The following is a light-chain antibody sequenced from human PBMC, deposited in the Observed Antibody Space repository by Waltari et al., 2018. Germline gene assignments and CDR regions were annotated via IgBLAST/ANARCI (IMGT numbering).Light chain of an antibody. CDR2: GDN. V-gene: IGLV1-40*01. CDR1: SSNIRAGYD. J-gene: IGLJ2*01. Sequence: QSVLTQPPSVSGAPGQRVTISCPGSSSNIRAGYDVPWYQQLPGTAPKLLIYGDNNRPSGVPDRFSGSKSGTSASLAITGLQAEDEADYYCQSYDSSLSALFGGGTKLTVL. CDR3: QSYDSSLSAL.